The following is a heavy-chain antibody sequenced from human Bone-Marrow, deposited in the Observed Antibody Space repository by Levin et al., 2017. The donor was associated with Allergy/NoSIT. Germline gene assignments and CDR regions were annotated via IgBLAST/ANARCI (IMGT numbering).Heavy chain of an antibody. V-gene: IGHV4-59*01. CDR2: IFYSVST. Sequence: SETLSLTCSVSDVSIKNYYWSWIRQPPGKGLEYIGDIFYSVSTNYSPALKSRVTISVDTSKNQFSLSLKSLTAADTAVYYCARVGPATGGLDSWGPGILVTVSS. D-gene: IGHD3-10*01. CDR1: DVSIKNYY. J-gene: IGHJ4*02. CDR3: ARVGPATGGLDS.